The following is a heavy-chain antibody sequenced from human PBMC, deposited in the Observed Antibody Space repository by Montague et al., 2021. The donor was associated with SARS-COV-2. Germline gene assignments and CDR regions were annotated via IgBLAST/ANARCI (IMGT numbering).Heavy chain of an antibody. V-gene: IGHV4-34*10. Sequence: SETLSLTCAVYGASFSGYHWTWIRQSPGRGLEWIGEVIHSGKTSYNPSLKSRVSMSVDKSWNQFSLRLTSVTAADTAIYYCARKGSGRSDLAYWGQGTLVTVSS. CDR1: GASFSGYH. CDR3: ARKGSGRSDLAY. D-gene: IGHD1-26*01. CDR2: VIHSGKT. J-gene: IGHJ4*02.